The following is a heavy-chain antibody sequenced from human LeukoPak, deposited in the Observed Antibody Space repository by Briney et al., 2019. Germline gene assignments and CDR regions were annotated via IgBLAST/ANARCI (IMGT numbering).Heavy chain of an antibody. CDR3: AKGGYYDVWSAYDY. D-gene: IGHD3-3*01. CDR2: IYTGGTT. CDR1: GFTVSSSY. V-gene: IGHV3-53*01. Sequence: GGSLRLSCAASGFTVSSSYMTWVRQAPGKGLEWVSVIYTGGTTYYADSVKGRFTISRDDSKNTLYLQMNSLRVDDTAVYYCAKGGYYDVWSAYDYWGQGTLVTVSS. J-gene: IGHJ4*02.